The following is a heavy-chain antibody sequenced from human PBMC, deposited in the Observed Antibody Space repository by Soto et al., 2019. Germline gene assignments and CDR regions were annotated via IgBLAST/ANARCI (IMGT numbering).Heavy chain of an antibody. CDR3: AKKHSASSLAY. CDR1: ESTFXSYI. D-gene: IGHD6-6*01. CDR2: VIPILGIA. V-gene: IGHV1-69*02. Sequence: ASLMVSCKASESTFXSYIISWVRQAPGQGLEWMGRVIPILGIANYAQKLQGRVTMTRNTSISTAYMELSSLRSEDTSVYYCAKKHSASSLAYWGEGSLVTVSS. J-gene: IGHJ4*02.